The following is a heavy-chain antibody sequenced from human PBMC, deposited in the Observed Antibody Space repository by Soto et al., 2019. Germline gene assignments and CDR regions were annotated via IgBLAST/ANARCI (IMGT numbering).Heavy chain of an antibody. J-gene: IGHJ4*02. V-gene: IGHV3-48*02. Sequence: GGSLRLSCAASGFTFSSYSMNWVRQAPGKGLEWVSYISSSSSTIYYADSVKGRFTISRDNAKNSLYLQMNSLRDEDTAVYYCARDRLYSSSWYTAFDYWDQGTLVTVSS. D-gene: IGHD6-13*01. CDR2: ISSSSSTI. CDR1: GFTFSSYS. CDR3: ARDRLYSSSWYTAFDY.